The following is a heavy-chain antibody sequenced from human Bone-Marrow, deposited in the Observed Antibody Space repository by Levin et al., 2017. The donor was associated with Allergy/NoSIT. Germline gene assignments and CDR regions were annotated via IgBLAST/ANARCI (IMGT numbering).Heavy chain of an antibody. J-gene: IGHJ3*02. Sequence: ASVKVSCKASGYTFSKYGLTWVRQAPGQGLEWMGWISGRDGNTNYEQRFQGRVIMTTDTSSSTAYMEVRTLRSDDTAVYYCARDQSDLDSFEGFDAFDIWGQGTMVTVSS. CDR3: ARDQSDLDSFEGFDAFDI. V-gene: IGHV1-18*01. CDR2: ISGRDGNT. CDR1: GYTFSKYG. D-gene: IGHD2-15*01.